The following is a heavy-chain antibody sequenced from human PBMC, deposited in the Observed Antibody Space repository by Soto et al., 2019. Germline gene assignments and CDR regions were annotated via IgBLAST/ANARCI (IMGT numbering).Heavy chain of an antibody. V-gene: IGHV4-39*01. D-gene: IGHD4-17*01. CDR2: IYYSGST. CDR1: GGSISSSSYY. J-gene: IGHJ4*02. CDR3: ARHPVPTRYFGY. Sequence: QLQLQESGPGLVKPSETLSLTCTVSGGSISSSSYYWGWIRQPPGKGLEWIGSIYYSGSTYYNPSLKSRVTISVDTSKNQSSLKLSSVPAADTAVYYCARHPVPTRYFGYWGQGTLVTVSS.